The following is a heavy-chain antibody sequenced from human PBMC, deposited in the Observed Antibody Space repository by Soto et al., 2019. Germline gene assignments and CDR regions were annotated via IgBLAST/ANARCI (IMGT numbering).Heavy chain of an antibody. V-gene: IGHV2-5*02. D-gene: IGHD6-13*01. CDR1: GFSLSTNGVG. CDR2: IYWDDDK. J-gene: IGHJ3*02. CDR3: AHTAAGLSDDAFDI. Sequence: QITLKESGPTLVKPTQTLTLTCTFSGFSLSTNGVGVGWIRQPPGKALEWLALIYWDDDKRYSPSLKSRLTVTKDTSENQVVLTMTNMDPVDTGTYYCAHTAAGLSDDAFDIWSQGTMVTVSS.